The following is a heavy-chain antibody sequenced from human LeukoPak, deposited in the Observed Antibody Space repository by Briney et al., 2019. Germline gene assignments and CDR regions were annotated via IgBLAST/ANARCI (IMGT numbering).Heavy chain of an antibody. CDR2: ISYDGSNK. CDR1: GFTFSSFA. V-gene: IGHV3-30*04. CDR3: ARDEQQLVFSYFDY. D-gene: IGHD6-13*01. J-gene: IGHJ4*02. Sequence: GGSLRLSWVASGFTFSSFAMHWVRQAPGKGLEWVAVISYDGSNKYYADSVKGRFTISRDNSKNTLSLQMNSLRAEDTAVYYCARDEQQLVFSYFDYWGQGTLVTVSS.